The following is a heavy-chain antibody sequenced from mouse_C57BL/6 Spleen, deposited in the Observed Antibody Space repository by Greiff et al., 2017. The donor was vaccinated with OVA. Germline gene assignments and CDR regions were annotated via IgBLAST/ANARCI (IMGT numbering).Heavy chain of an antibody. J-gene: IGHJ3*01. D-gene: IGHD2-4*01. Sequence: LVESGAELVRPGASVTLSCKASGYTFTDYEMHWVKQTPVHGLEWIGAIDPETGGTAYNQKFKGKAILTADKSSSTAYMELRSLTSEDSAVYYCTRFPRPYDYEWFAYWGQGTLVTVSA. CDR2: IDPETGGT. CDR1: GYTFTDYE. V-gene: IGHV1-15*01. CDR3: TRFPRPYDYEWFAY.